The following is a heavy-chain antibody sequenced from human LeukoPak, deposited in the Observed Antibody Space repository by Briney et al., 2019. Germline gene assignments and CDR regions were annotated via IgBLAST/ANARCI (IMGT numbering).Heavy chain of an antibody. CDR2: ISYDGSNK. CDR3: AKDLGRGIYGSGSYMPVS. V-gene: IGHV3-30*18. CDR1: GFTFSSYG. Sequence: GGSLRLSCAASGFTFSSYGMHWVRQAPGKGLEWVAVISYDGSNKYYADSVKGRFTISRDNSKNTLYLQMNSLRAEDTAVYYCAKDLGRGIYGSGSYMPVSWGQGTLVTVSS. D-gene: IGHD3-10*01. J-gene: IGHJ5*02.